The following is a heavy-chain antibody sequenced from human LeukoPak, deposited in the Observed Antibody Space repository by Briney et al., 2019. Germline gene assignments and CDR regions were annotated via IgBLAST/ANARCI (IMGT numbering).Heavy chain of an antibody. Sequence: PSETLSLTCAVYGGSFSGYYWSWIRQPPGKGLECIGEINHSGSTNYNPSLKSRVTISVDTSKNQFSLKLSSVTAADTAVYYCARGLGVVVVAATPGYYYMDVWGKGTTVTVSS. CDR1: GGSFSGYY. CDR2: INHSGST. CDR3: ARGLGVVVVAATPGYYYMDV. D-gene: IGHD2-15*01. J-gene: IGHJ6*03. V-gene: IGHV4-34*01.